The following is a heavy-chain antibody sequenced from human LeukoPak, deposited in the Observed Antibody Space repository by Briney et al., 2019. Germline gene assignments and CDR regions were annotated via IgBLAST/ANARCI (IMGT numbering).Heavy chain of an antibody. D-gene: IGHD2-8*01. CDR3: TRTLNVDY. CDR1: GFTFSTAW. CDR2: IKTTTDRGTI. J-gene: IGHJ4*02. V-gene: IGHV3-15*07. Sequence: GGSLSLSCAASGFTFSTAWLEWVRQAPGKGRKLVGRIKTTTDRGTIEYAAPMKGRLTISRDDSKNTLYLQMNSLKTEDTAVYYCTRTLNVDYGSQGTLVTASS.